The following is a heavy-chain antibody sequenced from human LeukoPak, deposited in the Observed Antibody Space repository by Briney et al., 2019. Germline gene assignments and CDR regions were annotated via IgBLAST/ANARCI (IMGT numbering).Heavy chain of an antibody. Sequence: GGSLRLSCAASGFTFDDYGMSWVRQAPGKGLEWVSGINWNGGSTGYADSVKGRFTITRDNAKNSLYLQMNSLRAEDTALYYCARGTLKAAATDFDYWGQGTLVTVSS. D-gene: IGHD6-13*01. CDR3: ARGTLKAAATDFDY. V-gene: IGHV3-20*04. J-gene: IGHJ4*02. CDR2: INWNGGST. CDR1: GFTFDDYG.